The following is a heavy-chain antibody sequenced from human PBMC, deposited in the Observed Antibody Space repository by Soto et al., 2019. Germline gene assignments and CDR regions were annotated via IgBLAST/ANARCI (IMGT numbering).Heavy chain of an antibody. CDR3: VSDERAYCSGDNGEHHFDY. V-gene: IGHV1-18*01. CDR1: GYTFTTYG. D-gene: IGHD2-15*01. CDR2: ISGYNGNT. J-gene: IGHJ4*02. Sequence: QVQLVQSGAEVKKPGASVKVSCKTSGYTFTTYGVSWVRQAPGLGLEWMGWISGYNGNTNSAPKFQGRVSMTTDTSTSTAYMELRSLRSDDTAVYYCVSDERAYCSGDNGEHHFDYWGQGTLVTVSS.